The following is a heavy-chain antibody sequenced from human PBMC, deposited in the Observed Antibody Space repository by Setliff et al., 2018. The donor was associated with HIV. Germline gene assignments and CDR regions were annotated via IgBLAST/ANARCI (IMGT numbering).Heavy chain of an antibody. CDR1: GFRFSDYY. J-gene: IGHJ3*02. CDR3: VRDLTTIVTRKVFDI. D-gene: IGHD4-4*01. V-gene: IGHV3-30*03. CDR2: ISYDGSYK. Sequence: GSLRLSCAASGFRFSDYYMHWVRQAPGKGLEWVAVISYDGSYKYYADSVKGRFTISRDNSKNTLYVQMNSLRADDTAVYYCVRDLTTIVTRKVFDIWGQGTMVTVSS.